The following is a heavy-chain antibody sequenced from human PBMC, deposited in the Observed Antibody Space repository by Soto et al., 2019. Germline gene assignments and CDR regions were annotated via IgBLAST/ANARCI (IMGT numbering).Heavy chain of an antibody. V-gene: IGHV4-4*07. D-gene: IGHD3-22*01. CDR3: ARGTYYYDSSGYYPNYFDY. Sequence: PSETLSLTCTFSGGSINSYYWSWIRQPAGKGLEWIGRVYTSGRTNYNTSLKSRVMRAVDTSKNQFSLQLSSVTAADTAVYYCARGTYYYDSSGYYPNYFDYWGQGTLVTVSS. J-gene: IGHJ4*02. CDR1: GGSINSYY. CDR2: VYTSGRT.